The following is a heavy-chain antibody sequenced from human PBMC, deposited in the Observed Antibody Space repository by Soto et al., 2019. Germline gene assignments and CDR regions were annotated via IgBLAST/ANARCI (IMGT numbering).Heavy chain of an antibody. CDR3: AGQWAAGYGAFDP. D-gene: IGHD3-9*01. Sequence: QVKLQESGPGLEKPSGTLSLTCAVSGGSISNNRWWTWVRQAPGKGLGWIGAIHDRGSTNNKLSLKSRATVSIDRSKNQFSLEMRAVTAADTAVYYCAGQWAAGYGAFDPWGQGTLVTVSS. J-gene: IGHJ5*02. CDR2: IHDRGST. CDR1: GGSISNNRW. V-gene: IGHV4-4*02.